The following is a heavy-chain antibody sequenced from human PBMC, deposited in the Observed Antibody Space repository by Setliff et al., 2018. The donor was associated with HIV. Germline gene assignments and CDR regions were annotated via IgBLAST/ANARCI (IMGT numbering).Heavy chain of an antibody. D-gene: IGHD1-1*01. J-gene: IGHJ6*02. Sequence: SETLSLTCTVSGGSISGYYWSWIRQPAGRGLEWIGRIYPSGTTNYNPSLKSRVTMSIDTSKNQFSLKLSSVTAADTAVYYCAREGSTLPYYYGMDVWGQGTTVTVSS. CDR3: AREGSTLPYYYGMDV. CDR2: IYPSGTT. CDR1: GGSISGYY. V-gene: IGHV4-4*07.